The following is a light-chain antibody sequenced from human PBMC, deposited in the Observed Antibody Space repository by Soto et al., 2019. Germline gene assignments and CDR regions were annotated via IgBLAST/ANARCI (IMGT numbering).Light chain of an antibody. Sequence: QAVVTQPPSASGAPGQRVSISCTGSSSNIGAGYDVHWYQQLPGTAPKLLISGNSNRPSGVPDRFSGSKSGTSASLAITGLQAEDEADYYCQSYDSSLSGYVFGTGTKLTVL. CDR2: GNS. V-gene: IGLV1-40*01. CDR3: QSYDSSLSGYV. CDR1: SSNIGAGYD. J-gene: IGLJ1*01.